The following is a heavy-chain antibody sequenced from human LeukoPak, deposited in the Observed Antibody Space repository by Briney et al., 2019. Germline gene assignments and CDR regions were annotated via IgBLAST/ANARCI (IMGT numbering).Heavy chain of an antibody. CDR3: ARFIVGATKSIDY. J-gene: IGHJ4*02. D-gene: IGHD1-26*01. CDR2: INHSGST. V-gene: IGHV4-34*01. CDR1: GGSFSDYY. Sequence: SETPSLTCAVYGGSFSDYYWSWIRQPPGKGLEWIGEINHSGSTNYNPSLKSRVTISVDTSKNQFSLKLSSVTAADTAVYYCARFIVGATKSIDYWGQGTLVTVSS.